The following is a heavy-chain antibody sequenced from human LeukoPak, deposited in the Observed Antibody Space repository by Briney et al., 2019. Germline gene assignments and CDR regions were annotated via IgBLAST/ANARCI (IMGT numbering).Heavy chain of an antibody. J-gene: IGHJ4*02. D-gene: IGHD3-16*02. CDR2: IYYSGST. Sequence: SSETLSLTCTVSGGSISSYYWSWIRQPPGKGLEWIGYIYYSGSTNYNPSLKSRVTISVDTSKNQFSLKLSSVTAADTAVYYCARGVSARTYVWGSYRPAFYFDYWGQGTLVTVSS. CDR1: GGSISSYY. CDR3: ARGVSARTYVWGSYRPAFYFDY. V-gene: IGHV4-59*12.